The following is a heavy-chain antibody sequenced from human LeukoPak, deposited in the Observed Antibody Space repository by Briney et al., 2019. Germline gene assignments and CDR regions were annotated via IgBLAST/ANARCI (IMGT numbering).Heavy chain of an antibody. CDR2: IGTAGDT. D-gene: IGHD2-21*01. CDR1: GFTFSSYD. J-gene: IGHJ3*02. Sequence: GGSLRLSCAASGFTFSSYDMHWVRQATGKGLEWVSAIGTAGDTYYPGSVKGRFTISRENAKNSLYLQMNSLRAGDTAVYYCARGGDILWWTRGAFDIWGQGTMVTVSS. V-gene: IGHV3-13*01. CDR3: ARGGDILWWTRGAFDI.